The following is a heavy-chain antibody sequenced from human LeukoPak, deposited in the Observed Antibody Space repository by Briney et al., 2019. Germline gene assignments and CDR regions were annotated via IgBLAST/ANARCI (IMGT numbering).Heavy chain of an antibody. V-gene: IGHV3-33*01. D-gene: IGHD3-16*01. CDR3: ARDVGPHYVDY. Sequence: GGSLRLSCGVSGFVFSSYGMHWVRQAPGQGLEWVAVIWYDGSNKYYADSVKGRFTISRDNAKNSLYLQMNSLRAEDTAVYYCARDVGPHYVDYWGQGTLVTVSS. CDR2: IWYDGSNK. J-gene: IGHJ4*02. CDR1: GFVFSSYG.